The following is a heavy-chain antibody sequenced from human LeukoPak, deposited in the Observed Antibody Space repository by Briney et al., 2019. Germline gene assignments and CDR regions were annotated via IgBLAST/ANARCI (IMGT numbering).Heavy chain of an antibody. D-gene: IGHD2-2*01. V-gene: IGHV1-69*01. CDR3: ARGTWKYQLLWVWFDP. CDR1: GGTFRSYA. CDR2: IIPIFGTA. J-gene: IGHJ5*02. Sequence: GSSVKVSCRASGGTFRSYAISWVRQAPGQGLEWMGGIIPIFGTANYAQKFQGRVTITADESTSTAYMELSSLRSEDTAVYYCARGTWKYQLLWVWFDPWGQGTLVTVSS.